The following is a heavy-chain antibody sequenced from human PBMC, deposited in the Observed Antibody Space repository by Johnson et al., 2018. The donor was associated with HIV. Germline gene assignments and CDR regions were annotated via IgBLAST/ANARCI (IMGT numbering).Heavy chain of an antibody. D-gene: IGHD6-6*01. J-gene: IGHJ3*02. CDR3: VREGYSSSSDAFDI. V-gene: IGHV3-30-3*01. CDR2: ILYDGSNK. CDR1: RFTFSFYA. Sequence: QVQLVESGGGVAQPGRSLRLSCAASRFTFSFYAMHWVRQAPGKGLEWVALILYDGSNKYYADSVKGRFTISRDNSKNTMSLQMNSLRPEDTAIYYCVREGYSSSSDAFDIWGQGTMVTVSS.